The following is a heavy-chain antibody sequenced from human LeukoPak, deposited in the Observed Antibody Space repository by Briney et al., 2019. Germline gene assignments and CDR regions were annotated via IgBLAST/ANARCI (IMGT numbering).Heavy chain of an antibody. V-gene: IGHV3-23*01. J-gene: IGHJ6*03. CDR1: GFMFRSYG. Sequence: GGTLRLSCAASGFMFRSYGMNWVRQAPGKGLEWVSGITGSGDITYYADSVKGQFTISRDNSKNTLYLQMNSLRAEDTAVYYCAKGGAVTSPYYYYYYMDVWGKGTTVTVSS. D-gene: IGHD4-17*01. CDR3: AKGGAVTSPYYYYYYMDV. CDR2: ITGSGDIT.